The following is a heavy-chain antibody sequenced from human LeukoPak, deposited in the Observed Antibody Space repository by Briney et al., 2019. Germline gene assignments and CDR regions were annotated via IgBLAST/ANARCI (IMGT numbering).Heavy chain of an antibody. Sequence: GRSLRLSCAASGFTFSSYAMHWVRQAPGKGLEWVALISDDGSNKYYADSVKGRFTISRDNSKNTVYLQMNSLRAEDTAVYYCAKVSAWAMVGATYFDYWGQGTLVTVSS. CDR3: AKVSAWAMVGATYFDY. CDR1: GFTFSSYA. D-gene: IGHD1-26*01. CDR2: ISDDGSNK. J-gene: IGHJ4*02. V-gene: IGHV3-30*18.